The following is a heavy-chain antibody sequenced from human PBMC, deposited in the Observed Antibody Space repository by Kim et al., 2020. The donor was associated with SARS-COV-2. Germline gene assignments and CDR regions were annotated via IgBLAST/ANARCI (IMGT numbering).Heavy chain of an antibody. J-gene: IGHJ6*02. V-gene: IGHV5-10-1*01. CDR1: GYSFTSYW. CDR3: ARRNITIFGVVIEDYYYGMDV. CDR2: IDPSDSYT. D-gene: IGHD3-3*01. Sequence: GESLKISCKGSGYSFTSYWISWVRQMPGKGLEWMGRIDPSDSYTNYSPSFQGHVTISADKSISTAYLQWSSLKASDTAMYYCARRNITIFGVVIEDYYYGMDVWGQGTTVTVSS.